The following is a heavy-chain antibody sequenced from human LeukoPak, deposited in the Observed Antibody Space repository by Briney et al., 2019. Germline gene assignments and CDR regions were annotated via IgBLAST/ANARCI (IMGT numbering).Heavy chain of an antibody. V-gene: IGHV3-66*01. CDR2: IYSGGST. CDR3: ERDNSDGSIVWFDP. D-gene: IGHD2-15*01. Sequence: GGSLRLSCAASGFTVSSNYMSWVRQAPGKGLEWVSVIYSGGSTYYADSVKGRFTISRDNSKNTLYLQMNSLRAEDTAVYYCERDNSDGSIVWFDPWGQGTLVTVSS. J-gene: IGHJ5*02. CDR1: GFTVSSNY.